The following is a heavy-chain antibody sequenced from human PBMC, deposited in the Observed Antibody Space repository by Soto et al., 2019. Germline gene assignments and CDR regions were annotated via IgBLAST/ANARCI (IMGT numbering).Heavy chain of an antibody. Sequence: PSETLSLTCTVSGGSISSYYWSWIRQPPGKGLEWIGYIYYSGSTNYNPSLKSRGTISVDTSKNQFSLKLSSVTAADTAVYYCARGQQLGLNYYYYGMDVWGQGTTVTVSS. V-gene: IGHV4-59*01. J-gene: IGHJ6*02. D-gene: IGHD6-6*01. CDR1: GGSISSYY. CDR2: IYYSGST. CDR3: ARGQQLGLNYYYYGMDV.